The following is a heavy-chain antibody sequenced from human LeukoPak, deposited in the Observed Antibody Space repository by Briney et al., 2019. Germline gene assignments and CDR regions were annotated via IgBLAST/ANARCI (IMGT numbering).Heavy chain of an antibody. CDR2: IIPIFGTA. V-gene: IGHV1-69*13. J-gene: IGHJ4*02. CDR3: ARGSLTTVAHYFDY. Sequence: GASVKVSCKASGGTFSSYAISWVRQAPGQGLEWMGGIIPIFGTANYAQKFQGRVTITADESTSTAYMELSSLRSEGTAVYYCARGSLTTVAHYFDYWGQGTLVTVSS. CDR1: GGTFSSYA. D-gene: IGHD4-23*01.